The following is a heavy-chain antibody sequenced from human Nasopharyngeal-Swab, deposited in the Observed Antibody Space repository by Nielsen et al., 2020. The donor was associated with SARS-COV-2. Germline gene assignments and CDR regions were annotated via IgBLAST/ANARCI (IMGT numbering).Heavy chain of an antibody. CDR3: ATGPAAGNPTWWFDP. CDR2: INPSGGST. Sequence: ASVKVSCKASGYTFTSYYMHWVRQAPGQGLEWMGLINPSGGSTSYAQKFQGRVTMTEDTSTDTAYMELSSLRSEDTAVYYCATGPAAGNPTWWFDPWGQGTLVTVSS. J-gene: IGHJ5*02. CDR1: GYTFTSYY. V-gene: IGHV1-46*01. D-gene: IGHD6-13*01.